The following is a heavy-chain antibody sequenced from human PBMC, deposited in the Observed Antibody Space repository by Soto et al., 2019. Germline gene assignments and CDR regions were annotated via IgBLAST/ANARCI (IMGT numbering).Heavy chain of an antibody. Sequence: PGGSLRLSCAASGFTFSSYGMHWVRQAPGKGLEWVAVISYEGSNKYYADSVKGRFTISRDNSKNTLYLQMNSLRAEDTAVYYCAKDKGSSGSYFDYWGQGTLVTVSS. J-gene: IGHJ4*02. D-gene: IGHD3-22*01. CDR1: GFTFSSYG. V-gene: IGHV3-30*18. CDR2: ISYEGSNK. CDR3: AKDKGSSGSYFDY.